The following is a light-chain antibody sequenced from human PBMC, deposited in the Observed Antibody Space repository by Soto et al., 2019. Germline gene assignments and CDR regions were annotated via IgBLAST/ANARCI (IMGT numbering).Light chain of an antibody. J-gene: IGKJ1*01. CDR1: QSISSW. V-gene: IGKV1-39*01. Sequence: DYQMNQLLSPLHAYIADSVTLTCRASQSISSWLACYQQKPGKAPKLLIYDASSLESGVPSRFSGSGSGTDFTLTISSLQPEDFATYDCQQSYSTIWTCGQGAKV. CDR2: DAS. CDR3: QQSYSTIWT.